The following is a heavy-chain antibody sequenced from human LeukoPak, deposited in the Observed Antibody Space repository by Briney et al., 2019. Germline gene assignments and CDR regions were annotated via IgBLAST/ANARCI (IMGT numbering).Heavy chain of an antibody. J-gene: IGHJ6*02. V-gene: IGHV5-10-1*01. D-gene: IGHD6-13*01. Sequence: GESLKISCKCSGYSFTSYWIRWVRQMPGKGLEWMGRIDPSDSYTNYSPSFQGHVTISADKSISTAYLQWSSLKASDTAMYYCARDGSSSGGMDVWGQGTTVTVSS. CDR1: GYSFTSYW. CDR3: ARDGSSSGGMDV. CDR2: IDPSDSYT.